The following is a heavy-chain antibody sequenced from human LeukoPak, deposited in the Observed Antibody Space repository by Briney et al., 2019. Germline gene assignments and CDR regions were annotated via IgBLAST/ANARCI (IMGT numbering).Heavy chain of an antibody. Sequence: GGSLRLSCAASGFTFSSYYMSWVRQAPGKGLEWVSTIIGSAVNTYYADSVKGRFTISRDDSKNTVYLQMNSLRAEDTAVYSCAKYTSGTSYRGLDQWGQGTLVTVSS. J-gene: IGHJ4*02. D-gene: IGHD3-10*01. V-gene: IGHV3-23*01. CDR1: GFTFSSYY. CDR2: IIGSAVNT. CDR3: AKYTSGTSYRGLDQ.